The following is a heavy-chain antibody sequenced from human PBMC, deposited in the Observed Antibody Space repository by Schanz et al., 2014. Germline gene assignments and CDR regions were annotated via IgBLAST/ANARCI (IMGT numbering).Heavy chain of an antibody. CDR3: ARKSLVSAHYDA. CDR1: GFTFSNYW. J-gene: IGHJ5*02. Sequence: EVQLVESGGGLVQPGGSQRLSCVASGFTFSNYWMTWVRQAPGKGLEWVANIKQDESEKYYVDSVKGRFTISRDISKNTLYRQMGSLRAEDVAVYYCARKSLVSAHYDAWGQGTLVTVSS. D-gene: IGHD2-21*01. V-gene: IGHV3-7*02. CDR2: IKQDESEK.